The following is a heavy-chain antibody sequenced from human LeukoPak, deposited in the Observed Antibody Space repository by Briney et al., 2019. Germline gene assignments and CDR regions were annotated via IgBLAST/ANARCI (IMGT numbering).Heavy chain of an antibody. Sequence: PGGALRLSCTASGFTFSAYAMMWVRQAPGRGGEWGSAIRGGGGSAFYADSVRGGVTISRENSKYTLFLRMNRLRAGDTAGCYCARDPNGDYIGAFDMWGPGKMVTVSS. CDR1: GFTFSAYA. V-gene: IGHV3-23*01. J-gene: IGHJ3*02. CDR2: IRGGGGSA. CDR3: ARDPNGDYIGAFDM. D-gene: IGHD4-17*01.